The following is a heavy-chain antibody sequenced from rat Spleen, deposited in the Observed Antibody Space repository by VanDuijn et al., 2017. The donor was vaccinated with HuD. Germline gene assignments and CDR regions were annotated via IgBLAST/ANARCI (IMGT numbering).Heavy chain of an antibody. CDR3: ATDRLGGYA. CDR1: GFTFSDYY. Sequence: EVQLVESDGGLVQPGRSLKLSCAASGFTFSDYYMAWVRQAPTKGLEWVATISSDGGSTYYRDSVKGRFTISRDNAKSTLYLQMDSLRSEDTATYYCATDRLGGYAWGQGASVTVSS. J-gene: IGHJ4*01. V-gene: IGHV5-20*01. D-gene: IGHD1-11*01. CDR2: ISSDGGST.